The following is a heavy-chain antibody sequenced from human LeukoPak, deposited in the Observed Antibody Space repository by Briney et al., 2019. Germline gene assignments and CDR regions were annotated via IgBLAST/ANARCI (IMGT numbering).Heavy chain of an antibody. CDR3: ARRMGVPNNWFDP. V-gene: IGHV3-74*01. D-gene: IGHD2-2*01. J-gene: IGHJ5*02. CDR2: INTDGRTT. Sequence: GGSLRLSCAVSGFTFSNYWMHWVRQAPGMGLVWVSRINTDGRTTSYADSVKGRFTISRDNAKNILYLEVNSLRTDDTAVYYCARRMGVPNNWFDPWGQGTLVTVSS. CDR1: GFTFSNYW.